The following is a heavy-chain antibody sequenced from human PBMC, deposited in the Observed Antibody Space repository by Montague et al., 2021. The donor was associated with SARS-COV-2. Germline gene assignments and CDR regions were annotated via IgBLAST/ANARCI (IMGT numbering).Heavy chain of an antibody. Sequence: SETLSLTCTVSGDSVSRGSSYWSWIRQPPGKGLEWIGYIYYTGSRKYNSSLKSRPTISVDTSKNQFSLKLSSVTAADTAVYYCARHARGEGYTSWFDSWGQGTLVTASS. D-gene: IGHD5-24*01. CDR2: IYYTGSR. CDR3: ARHARGEGYTSWFDS. V-gene: IGHV4-61*01. J-gene: IGHJ5*01. CDR1: GDSVSRGSSY.